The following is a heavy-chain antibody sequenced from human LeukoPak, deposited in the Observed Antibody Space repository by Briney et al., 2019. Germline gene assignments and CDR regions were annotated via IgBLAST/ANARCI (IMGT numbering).Heavy chain of an antibody. CDR3: ARVRGSGWYVHYMDV. J-gene: IGHJ6*03. D-gene: IGHD6-19*01. CDR1: GFTFSNYW. CDR2: IKEDGSEK. Sequence: GGSLRLSCAVSGFTFSNYWMSWVRQAPGNGLEWVAKIKEDGSEKYYVDSVKGRFTISRDNAKNSLFLQMNSLRAEDTAVYYCARVRGSGWYVHYMDVWGKGTTVTVSS. V-gene: IGHV3-7*01.